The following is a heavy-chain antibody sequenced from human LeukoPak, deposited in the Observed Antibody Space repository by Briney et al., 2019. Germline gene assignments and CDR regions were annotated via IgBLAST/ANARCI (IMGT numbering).Heavy chain of an antibody. J-gene: IGHJ5*02. V-gene: IGHV4-61*02. CDR1: GGSIRSGSYY. CDR3: ARGGNYWPQWWFDP. D-gene: IGHD1-26*01. CDR2: IYISGST. Sequence: PSQTLSLTCTVSGGSIRSGSYYWSWIRQSAGKGLEWIGRIYISGSTKYNPSLKSRVTISVDTSKNQFSLRLSSVTAADTAVYYCARGGNYWPQWWFDPWGRGTLVSVSS.